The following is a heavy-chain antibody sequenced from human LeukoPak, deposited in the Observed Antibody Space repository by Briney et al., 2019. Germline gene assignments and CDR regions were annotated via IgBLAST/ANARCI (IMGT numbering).Heavy chain of an antibody. Sequence: GGSLRLSCAASGFTFSSYWMHWVRQAPGKGLVWVSRINSDGSSTSYADSVKGRFTISRDNAKNTLYLQMNSLRAEDTAAYYCARGYDVGSSSWYALSTYYYYYMDVWGKGTTVTVSS. D-gene: IGHD6-13*01. CDR3: ARGYDVGSSSWYALSTYYYYYMDV. J-gene: IGHJ6*03. CDR2: INSDGSST. CDR1: GFTFSSYW. V-gene: IGHV3-74*01.